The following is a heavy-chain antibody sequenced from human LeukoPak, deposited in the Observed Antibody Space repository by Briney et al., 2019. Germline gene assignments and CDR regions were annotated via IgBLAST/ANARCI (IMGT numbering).Heavy chain of an antibody. CDR2: MNPNSGNT. Sequence: VASVKVSCKASGYTFISYDINWVRQATGQGLEWMGWMNPNSGNTGYAQKFQGRVTMTRNTSISTAYMELSSLRSEDTAVYYCARAPDPLGYCSSTSCYEPDYWGQGTLVTVSS. CDR1: GYTFISYD. D-gene: IGHD2-2*01. J-gene: IGHJ4*02. CDR3: ARAPDPLGYCSSTSCYEPDY. V-gene: IGHV1-8*01.